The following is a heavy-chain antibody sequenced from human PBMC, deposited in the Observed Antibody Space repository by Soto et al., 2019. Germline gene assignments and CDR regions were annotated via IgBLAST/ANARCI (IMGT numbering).Heavy chain of an antibody. CDR3: ARELTDIVVVPAAIPWFDP. D-gene: IGHD2-2*01. CDR2: IIPIFGTA. CDR1: GGTFSSYA. J-gene: IGHJ5*02. Sequence: SVKVSCKASGGTFSSYAISWVRQAPGQGLEWMGGIIPIFGTANYAQKFQGRVTITADESTSTAYMELSSLRSEDTAVYYCARELTDIVVVPAAIPWFDPWGQGTLVTVSS. V-gene: IGHV1-69*13.